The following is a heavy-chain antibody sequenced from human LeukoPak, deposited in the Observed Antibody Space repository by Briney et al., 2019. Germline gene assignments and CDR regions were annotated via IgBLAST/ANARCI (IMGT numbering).Heavy chain of an antibody. CDR2: IKQDGSEK. CDR1: GFTFSSYW. Sequence: PGGSLRLSCAASGFTFSSYWMSWVRQAPGKGLEWVANIKQDGSEKYYVDSVKGRFTISRDNAKNSLYLQMNSLRAEDTAVYYCARHRSEWFGGLPFDYWGQGTLITVSS. V-gene: IGHV3-7*01. D-gene: IGHD3-10*01. J-gene: IGHJ4*02. CDR3: ARHRSEWFGGLPFDY.